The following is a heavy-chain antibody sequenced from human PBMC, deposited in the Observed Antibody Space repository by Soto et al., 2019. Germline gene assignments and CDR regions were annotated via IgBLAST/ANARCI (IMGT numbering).Heavy chain of an antibody. V-gene: IGHV1-3*01. Sequence: GASVKVSCKASGYTFTSYAMHWVRQAPGQRLEWMGWINAGNGNTKYSQKFQGRVTITRDTSASTAYMELSSLRSEDTAVYYCAREYIAAPVAHFDYSGQGTLVTVSS. CDR2: INAGNGNT. J-gene: IGHJ4*02. CDR3: AREYIAAPVAHFDY. CDR1: GYTFTSYA. D-gene: IGHD6-13*01.